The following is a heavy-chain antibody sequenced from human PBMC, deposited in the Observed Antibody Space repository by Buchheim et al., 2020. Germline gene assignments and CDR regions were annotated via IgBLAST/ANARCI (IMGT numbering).Heavy chain of an antibody. CDR1: GFTFSPYW. J-gene: IGHJ6*02. Sequence: EVQLVESGGGLVQPGGSLRLSCVASGFTFSPYWMHWVRQAPGKGLVWVSRIGIDGSTTNYADSVKGGFTISRDKVKNTLYLQMDSLRAEDTAVYFCGRGGSNTARGMDVWGQGTT. D-gene: IGHD5-18*01. CDR2: IGIDGSTT. CDR3: GRGGSNTARGMDV. V-gene: IGHV3-74*01.